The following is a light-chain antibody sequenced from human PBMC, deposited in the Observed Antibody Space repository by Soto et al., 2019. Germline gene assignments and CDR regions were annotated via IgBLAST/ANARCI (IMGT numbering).Light chain of an antibody. J-gene: IGLJ1*01. V-gene: IGLV2-14*03. CDR3: SSYTNSITQV. CDR2: DVS. CDR1: SSDVGGYNY. Sequence: QSALTQPASVSGSPGQSITISCTGTSSDVGGYNYVSWYQHHPGKAPRLMIFDVSNRPSGGSNRFSGSKSGNTASLTISGLQAEDEADYYCSSYTNSITQVFGTGTKVTVL.